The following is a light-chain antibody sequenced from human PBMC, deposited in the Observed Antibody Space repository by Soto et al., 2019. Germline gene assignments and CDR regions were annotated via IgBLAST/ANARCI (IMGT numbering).Light chain of an antibody. V-gene: IGKV3-20*01. Sequence: EMVVTQAPGTLSFSPGDTATLACRARQSFSSHYLAWYHQRPGQAPRLLSYGASSRATGFPDRFSGSGSGTDITLTISRLEPEEFAVYYCQHDGSSLNFGGGTKVEIK. CDR3: QHDGSSLN. CDR2: GAS. J-gene: IGKJ4*01. CDR1: QSFSSHY.